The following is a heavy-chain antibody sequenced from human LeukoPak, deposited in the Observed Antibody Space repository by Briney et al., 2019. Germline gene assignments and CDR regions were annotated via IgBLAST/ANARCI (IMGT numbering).Heavy chain of an antibody. V-gene: IGHV4-59*01. Sequence: SETLSLTCTVSGGSISSYYWSWIRQPPGKGLEWIGYIYYSGSTNYNPSLKSRVTISVDTSKNQFSLKLSSVTAADTAVYYCARGHGYDSSGTRHWGQGTLVTVSS. D-gene: IGHD3-22*01. CDR3: ARGHGYDSSGTRH. CDR2: IYYSGST. CDR1: GGSISSYY. J-gene: IGHJ4*02.